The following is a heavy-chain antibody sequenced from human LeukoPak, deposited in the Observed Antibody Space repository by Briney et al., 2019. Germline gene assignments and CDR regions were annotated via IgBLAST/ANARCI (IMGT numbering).Heavy chain of an antibody. CDR2: ISSDGSNK. CDR1: GFTFSSKA. V-gene: IGHV3-30*04. CDR3: AKVMVAGIVYYYYGMDV. D-gene: IGHD6-19*01. Sequence: GGSLRLSCAASGFTFSSKAMHWVRQAPGKGLQWVAVISSDGSNKYYADSVKGRFTISRDNSKNTLYLQMNSLRAEDTAVYYCAKVMVAGIVYYYYGMDVWGQGTTVTVSS. J-gene: IGHJ6*02.